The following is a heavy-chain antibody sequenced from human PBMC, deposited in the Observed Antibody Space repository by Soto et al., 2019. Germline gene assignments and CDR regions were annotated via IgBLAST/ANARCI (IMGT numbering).Heavy chain of an antibody. J-gene: IGHJ4*02. D-gene: IGHD6-6*01. CDR2: IKQDGGEK. V-gene: IGHV3-7*05. CDR3: ARVASIAAFY. CDR1: GFTFSGNW. Sequence: EVQLVESGGGLVQPGGSLRLSCAASGFTFSGNWMSWVRQAPGKGREWVPNIKQDGGEKFYVDSVKGRFTISRDNARNSLSLQMNSLRAEDTAVYYCARVASIAAFYWGQGTLVTVSS.